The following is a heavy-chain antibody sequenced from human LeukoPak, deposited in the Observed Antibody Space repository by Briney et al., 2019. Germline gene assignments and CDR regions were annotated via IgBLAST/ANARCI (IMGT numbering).Heavy chain of an antibody. CDR3: ARASMVRGGKARRRTNWFDP. D-gene: IGHD3-10*01. Sequence: KASETLSLTCAVSGGSISGSNWWSWVRQPPGKGLEWIGEIYHSGSTNYNPSLKSRVTISVDTSKNQFSLKLSSVTAADTAVYYCARASMVRGGKARRRTNWFDPWGQGTLVTVSS. V-gene: IGHV4-4*02. CDR1: GGSISGSNW. CDR2: IYHSGST. J-gene: IGHJ5*02.